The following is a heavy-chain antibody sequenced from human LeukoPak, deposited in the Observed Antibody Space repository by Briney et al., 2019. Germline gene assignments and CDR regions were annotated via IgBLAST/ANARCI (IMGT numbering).Heavy chain of an antibody. D-gene: IGHD6-13*01. CDR2: VYWNDDK. J-gene: IGHJ4*02. V-gene: IGHV2-5*01. Sequence: SGPTLVKPTQTLTLPCTFSGFSISPSGVGVGWLRQAPGKALEWLAVVYWNDDKRHSPSLNSRLSITKDTSRNQVVLTMTNMDPVDTAAYYCAHSPAWGSVAGAVDYWGQGTLVTVSS. CDR3: AHSPAWGSVAGAVDY. CDR1: GFSISPSGVG.